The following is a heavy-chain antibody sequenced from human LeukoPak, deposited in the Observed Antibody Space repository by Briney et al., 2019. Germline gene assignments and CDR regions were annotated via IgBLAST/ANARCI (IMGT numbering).Heavy chain of an antibody. V-gene: IGHV3-53*01. CDR1: GFTVSGNY. CDR3: ATVLLREVVPAAMQGGSYYYYGMDV. Sequence: GGSLRLSCAASGFTVSGNYMSWVRQAPGKGLEWVSVIYSGGSTYYADSVKGRFTISRDDAKNSLYLQMNSLRVEDTAVYYCATVLLREVVPAAMQGGSYYYYGMDVWGQGTTVTVSS. J-gene: IGHJ6*02. CDR2: IYSGGST. D-gene: IGHD2-2*01.